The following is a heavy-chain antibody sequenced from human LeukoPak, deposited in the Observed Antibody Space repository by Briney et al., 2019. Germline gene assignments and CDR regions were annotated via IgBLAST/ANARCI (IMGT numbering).Heavy chain of an antibody. V-gene: IGHV3-23*01. D-gene: IGHD3-16*01. CDR1: LVTLCSYA. CDR3: SPARLPNWFDT. Sequence: GGSLRLSCAASLVTLCSYAISWGRRAPGKGLEWVSGISGSGGGTYSADSVKGRFTIPRDNSKNTLYLQMNSLRAEDPAVYYCSPARLPNWFDTWGQRTLVKVSS. J-gene: IGHJ5*01. CDR2: ISGSGGGT.